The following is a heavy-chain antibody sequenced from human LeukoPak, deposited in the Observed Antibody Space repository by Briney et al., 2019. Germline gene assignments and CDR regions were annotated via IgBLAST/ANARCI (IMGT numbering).Heavy chain of an antibody. J-gene: IGHJ4*02. CDR2: IKQDGSEK. D-gene: IGHD6-13*01. CDR1: GFIFSSYW. Sequence: GGSLRLSCAAAGFIFSSYWMSWVRQAPGKGLEWVANIKQDGSEKYYVDSVKGRFTISRDNAKNSLYLQMNSLRAEDTAVYYCARDSGQQLVRDYFDYWGQGTLVTVSS. CDR3: ARDSGQQLVRDYFDY. V-gene: IGHV3-7*03.